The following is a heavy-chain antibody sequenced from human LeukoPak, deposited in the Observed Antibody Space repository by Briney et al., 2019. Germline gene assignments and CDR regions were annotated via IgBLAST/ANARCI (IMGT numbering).Heavy chain of an antibody. V-gene: IGHV3-30*02. CDR2: IWSDGNER. Sequence: PGGSLRLSCAASGFSFSTYGMHWVRQAPGKGLEWVTFIWSDGNERYYADSVKGRFTISRDNSKSTLFLQMNSLRGEDTAVYYCSQERDRRGYFGYWGQGTLVTVSS. D-gene: IGHD2-15*01. CDR1: GFSFSTYG. CDR3: SQERDRRGYFGY. J-gene: IGHJ4*02.